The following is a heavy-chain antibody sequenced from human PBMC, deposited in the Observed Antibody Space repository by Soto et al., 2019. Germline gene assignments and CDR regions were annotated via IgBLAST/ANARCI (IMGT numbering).Heavy chain of an antibody. D-gene: IGHD3-10*01. Sequence: QVQLVQSGAEEKKPGASVKVSCKASGYTFTSYAMHWVRQAPGQRLEWMGWINVGNGNTKYSQKFQGRVTITRDTSASTAYMELSSLRSEDTAVYYCERRGDGMDVWGQGTTVTVSS. CDR1: GYTFTSYA. CDR2: INVGNGNT. J-gene: IGHJ6*02. CDR3: ERRGDGMDV. V-gene: IGHV1-3*05.